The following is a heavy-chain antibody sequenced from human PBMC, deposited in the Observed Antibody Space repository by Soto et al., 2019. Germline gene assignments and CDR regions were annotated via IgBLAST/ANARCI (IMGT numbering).Heavy chain of an antibody. D-gene: IGHD5-18*01. V-gene: IGHV4-39*02. CDR3: AKDRGTVNTIEGFDH. CDR2: IYYSGST. Sequence: PSETLSLTCTVSGGSISSSSYYWGWIRQPPGKGLEWIGSIYYSGSTYYNPSLKSRVTISVDTSKNQFSLKLSSVTAADTAVYYCAKDRGTVNTIEGFDHWGPGTLVTVSS. J-gene: IGHJ4*02. CDR1: GGSISSSSYY.